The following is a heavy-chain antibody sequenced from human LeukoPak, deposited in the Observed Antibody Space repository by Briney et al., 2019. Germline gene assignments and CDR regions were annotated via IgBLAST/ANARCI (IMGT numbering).Heavy chain of an antibody. CDR3: ARVGATYGSGSLALKMNWFDP. J-gene: IGHJ5*02. CDR2: IYYSGST. CDR1: GGSVSSGNYY. V-gene: IGHV4-39*07. D-gene: IGHD3-10*01. Sequence: SETLSLTCTVSGGSVSSGNYYWTWIRQPAGKGLEWIGRIYYSGSTYYNPSLKSRVTISVDTSKNQFSLKLSSVTAADTAVYYCARVGATYGSGSLALKMNWFDPWGQGTLVTVSS.